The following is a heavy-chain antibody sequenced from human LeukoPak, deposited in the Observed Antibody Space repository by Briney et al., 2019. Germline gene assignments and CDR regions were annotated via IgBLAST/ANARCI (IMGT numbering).Heavy chain of an antibody. D-gene: IGHD1-1*01. Sequence: SQTLSLTCTVSGGSISSGDYYWSWIRQPPGKGLEWIGYIYYSGSTYYNPSLKSRVTISVDTSRNQFSLRLNSVTAADTAVYYCARGPLPGTSTYYYYMDVWGKGTTVTVSS. V-gene: IGHV4-30-4*08. CDR1: GGSISSGDYY. CDR3: ARGPLPGTSTYYYYMDV. CDR2: IYYSGST. J-gene: IGHJ6*03.